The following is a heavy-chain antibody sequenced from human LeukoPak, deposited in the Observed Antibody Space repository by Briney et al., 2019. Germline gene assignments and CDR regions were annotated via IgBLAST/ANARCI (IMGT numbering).Heavy chain of an antibody. CDR3: ATDLTTLGNNY. V-gene: IGHV1-18*01. CDR1: GYTFTSYG. Sequence: ASVKVSCKASGYTFTSYGISWVRQAPGQGLEWMGWISAYNGNTNYAQKLQGRVTMTTDTSTSTAYMELSSLRSEDTAVYYCATDLTTLGNNYWGQGILVTVSS. D-gene: IGHD4/OR15-4a*01. CDR2: ISAYNGNT. J-gene: IGHJ4*02.